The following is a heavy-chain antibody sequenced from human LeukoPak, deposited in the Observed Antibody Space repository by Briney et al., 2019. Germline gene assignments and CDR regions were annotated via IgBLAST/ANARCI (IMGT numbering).Heavy chain of an antibody. CDR2: IYSGDST. J-gene: IGHJ5*02. Sequence: GGSLRLSCAASGFTVSSNYMSWVRQAPGKGLEWVSVIYSGDSTYYADSVKGRFTISRDNSKNTLYLQMNSLRAEDTAVYYCARTDGYNYWFDPWGQGTLVTVSS. CDR3: ARTDGYNYWFDP. CDR1: GFTVSSNY. D-gene: IGHD5-24*01. V-gene: IGHV3-53*01.